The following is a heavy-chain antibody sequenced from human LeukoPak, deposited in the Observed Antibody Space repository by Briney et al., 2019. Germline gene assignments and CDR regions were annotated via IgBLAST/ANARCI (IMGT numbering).Heavy chain of an antibody. D-gene: IGHD3-3*01. V-gene: IGHV1-3*01. Sequence: ASVKVSCKASGYTFTNYAMHWVRQAPGQRFEWMGWINAGNGNTKYSQKFQGRVTITRDTSASTAYMELSSLRSEDTAVYYCARDWLPITGGYDMDVWGQGTTVTVSS. J-gene: IGHJ6*02. CDR3: ARDWLPITGGYDMDV. CDR2: INAGNGNT. CDR1: GYTFTNYA.